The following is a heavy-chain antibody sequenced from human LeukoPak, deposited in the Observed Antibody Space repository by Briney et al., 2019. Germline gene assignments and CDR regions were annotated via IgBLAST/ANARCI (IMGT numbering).Heavy chain of an antibody. J-gene: IGHJ4*02. D-gene: IGHD4-17*01. CDR2: ISSSATYI. CDR1: GFTFSSYW. V-gene: IGHV3-21*01. CDR3: ATWDDYGDFVAFEY. Sequence: GGSLRLSCAASGFTFSSYWMHWVRQAPGKGLEWVASISSSATYICYADSVRGRFTISRDDAKKSVFLHMNSLRAEDTAVYFCATWDDYGDFVAFEYWGQGTLVTVSS.